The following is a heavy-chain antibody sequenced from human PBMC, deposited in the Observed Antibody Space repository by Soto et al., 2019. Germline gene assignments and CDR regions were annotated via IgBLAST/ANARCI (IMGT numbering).Heavy chain of an antibody. V-gene: IGHV1-3*01. D-gene: IGHD2-21*02. CDR3: RRGFSGGDAAWFDP. Sequence: QVQLVQSGAEVKKPGASVKVSCKASGYTFTSYAMHWVRQAPGQRLEWMGWINAGNGNTKYSQKFQGRVTITRDTSASTAYLELSSRRSEDTAVYYWRRGFSGGDAAWFDPWGQGSLVTVSS. CDR1: GYTFTSYA. CDR2: INAGNGNT. J-gene: IGHJ5*02.